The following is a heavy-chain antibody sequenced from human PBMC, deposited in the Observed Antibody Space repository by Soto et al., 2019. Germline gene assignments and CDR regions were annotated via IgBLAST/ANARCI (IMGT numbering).Heavy chain of an antibody. D-gene: IGHD6-19*01. CDR3: AKGSVAVTNWFAP. Sequence: GAPVKVSCKASGGAFSSYAISWVRQAPGQRLEWMGGITPIFGTAKYAQKIQGRVTIPADESTSTAYMELSSLRSEDTALYYGAKGSVAVTNWFAPWGQGTLVTVPS. CDR1: GGAFSSYA. CDR2: ITPIFGTA. V-gene: IGHV1-69*13. J-gene: IGHJ5*02.